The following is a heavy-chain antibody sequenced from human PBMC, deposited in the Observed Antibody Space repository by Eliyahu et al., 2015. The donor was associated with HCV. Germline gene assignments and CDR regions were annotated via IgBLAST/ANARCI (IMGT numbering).Heavy chain of an antibody. CDR3: ARHLLPDYYDSSGYYQGNQNDY. CDR1: GFPFRRXX. D-gene: IGHD3-22*01. J-gene: IGHJ4*02. V-gene: IGHV3-21*01. CDR2: ISSSSSYI. Sequence: EVQLVESGGGLVKPGGSLRLSFAXSGFPFRRXXMXWXRXAXGKGLEWVSSISSSSSYIYYADSVKGRFTISRDNAKNSLYLQMNSLRAEDTAVYYCARHLLPDYYDSSGYYQGNQNDYWGQGTLVTVSS.